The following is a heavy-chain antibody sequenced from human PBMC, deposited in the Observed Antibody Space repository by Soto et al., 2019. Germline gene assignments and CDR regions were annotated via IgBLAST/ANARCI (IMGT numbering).Heavy chain of an antibody. Sequence: PGESLTSSCPSAGVSFTPYWIRWVRQMPGKGLEWMGKIDPADSSTNYSPSFQGHITISVDRSINTAHLQFSSLKAADTAVYYCARLEKWYYNYYGLDVWGQGTMVTVSS. CDR2: IDPADSST. J-gene: IGHJ6*02. V-gene: IGHV5-10-1*01. CDR1: GVSFTPYW. CDR3: ARLEKWYYNYYGLDV. D-gene: IGHD1-26*01.